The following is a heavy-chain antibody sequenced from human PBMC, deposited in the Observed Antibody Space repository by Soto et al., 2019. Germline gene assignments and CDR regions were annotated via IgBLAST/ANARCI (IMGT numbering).Heavy chain of an antibody. CDR1: GYTLTELS. V-gene: IGHV1-24*01. J-gene: IGHJ6*02. Sequence: ASVKVSCKVSGYTLTELSMHWVRQAPGKGLEWMGGFDPEDGETIYAQKFQGRVTMTEDTSTDTAYMELSSLRSEDTAVYYCATVSGCSSTSCYTGILYYYYGMDVWGQGTTGTAP. CDR2: FDPEDGET. D-gene: IGHD2-2*02. CDR3: ATVSGCSSTSCYTGILYYYYGMDV.